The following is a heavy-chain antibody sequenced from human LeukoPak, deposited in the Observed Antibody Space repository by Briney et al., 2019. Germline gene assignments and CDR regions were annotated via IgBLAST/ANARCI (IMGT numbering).Heavy chain of an antibody. D-gene: IGHD6-19*01. CDR1: GGSISSSSFY. J-gene: IGHJ3*02. CDR2: IFYSGST. Sequence: PSETLSLTCTVSGGSISSSSFYWDWIRQPPGKGLEWIGTIFYSGSTYYNPSLKSRITISVDTSKNQFSLKLSSVTAADTAVYCCALDSGWSAFDIWGQGTMVTVSS. CDR3: ALDSGWSAFDI. V-gene: IGHV4-39*01.